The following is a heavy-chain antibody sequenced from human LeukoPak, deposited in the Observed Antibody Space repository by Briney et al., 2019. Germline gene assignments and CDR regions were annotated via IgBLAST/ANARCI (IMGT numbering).Heavy chain of an antibody. Sequence: GGSLRLSCAASGFTFSSYWMSWVRQAPGKGLEWVANIKQDGSEKYYVDSVKGRFTISRDNAKNSLFLQMNSLRAEDTAVYYCARDREGTVASFDYWGQGTLVTVSS. CDR2: IKQDGSEK. V-gene: IGHV3-7*01. D-gene: IGHD4-23*01. CDR1: GFTFSSYW. J-gene: IGHJ4*02. CDR3: ARDREGTVASFDY.